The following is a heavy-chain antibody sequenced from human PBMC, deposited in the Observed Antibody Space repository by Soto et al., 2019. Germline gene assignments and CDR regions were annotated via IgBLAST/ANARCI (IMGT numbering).Heavy chain of an antibody. J-gene: IGHJ4*02. CDR1: GGTFSSYA. CDR2: IIPIFGTA. V-gene: IGHV1-69*06. Sequence: SVKVSCKASGGTFSSYAISWVRQAPGQGLEWMGGIIPIFGTANYAQKFQGRVTITADKSTSTAHMELSSLRSEDTAVYYCASPLGGDYDFWSGPAAPFDYWGQGTLVTVSS. CDR3: ASPLGGDYDFWSGPAAPFDY. D-gene: IGHD3-3*01.